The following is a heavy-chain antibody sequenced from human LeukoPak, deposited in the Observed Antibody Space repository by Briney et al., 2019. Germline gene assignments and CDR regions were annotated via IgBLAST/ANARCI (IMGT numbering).Heavy chain of an antibody. J-gene: IGHJ6*02. CDR3: AKDGYRGFYYDSFPYYYGMDV. D-gene: IGHD3-22*01. V-gene: IGHV3-23*01. CDR1: GFTFSSYA. CDR2: VSGSGGST. Sequence: GGSLRLSCAASGFTFSSYAMSWVRQAPGKGLEWVSAVSGSGGSTYYADSVKGRFTISRDNSKNTLYLQMNSLRAEDTAVYYCAKDGYRGFYYDSFPYYYGMDVWGQGTTVTVSS.